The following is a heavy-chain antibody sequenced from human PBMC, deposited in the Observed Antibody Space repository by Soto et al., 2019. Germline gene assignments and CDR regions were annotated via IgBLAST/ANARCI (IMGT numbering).Heavy chain of an antibody. D-gene: IGHD2-21*01. CDR3: ARALLHTLVVPDFDY. CDR1: GYSLLNYG. Sequence: QVPLVQSGAEVKTPGASVKVSCKASGYSLLNYGFTWVRQAPGQGLEWLGWIDTQNGNTNYAQKVWGRVTMTTDTPTSTTYMELRSLTSDDSAVYYCARALLHTLVVPDFDYWAHGTLVTVSS. J-gene: IGHJ4*01. V-gene: IGHV1-18*01. CDR2: IDTQNGNT.